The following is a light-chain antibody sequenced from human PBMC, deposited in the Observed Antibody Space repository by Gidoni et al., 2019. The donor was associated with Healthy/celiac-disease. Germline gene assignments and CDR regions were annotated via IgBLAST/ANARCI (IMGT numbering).Light chain of an antibody. J-gene: IGKJ2*02. CDR3: QQYDNLPWT. V-gene: IGKV1-33*01. CDR2: DAS. CDR1: QDISNY. Sequence: DSQMTQSPSSLSASVGDRVTITCQASQDISNYLNWYQQKPGKAPKLLIYDASNLETGVPSRFSGSGSGTDFTFTISSLQPEDIATYYCQQYDNLPWTFGQGTKLEIK.